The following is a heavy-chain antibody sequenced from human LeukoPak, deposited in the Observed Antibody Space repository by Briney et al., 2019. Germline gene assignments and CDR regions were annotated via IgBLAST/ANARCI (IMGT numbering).Heavy chain of an antibody. V-gene: IGHV4-31*03. CDR1: GGSISSGGYY. J-gene: IGHJ5*02. CDR2: IYYSGST. CDR3: ARHYSDSIDSGNWFDP. Sequence: SQTLSLTCTVSGGSISSGGYYWSWIRQHPGKGLEWIGYIYYSGSTYYNPSLKSRVTISVDTSKNQFSLNLSSVTAADTAVYYCARHYSDSIDSGNWFDPWGQGTLVTVSS. D-gene: IGHD4-11*01.